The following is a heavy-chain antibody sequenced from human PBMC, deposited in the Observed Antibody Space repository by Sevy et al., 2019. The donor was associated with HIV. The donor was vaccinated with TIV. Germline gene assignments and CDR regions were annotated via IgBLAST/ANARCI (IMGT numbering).Heavy chain of an antibody. Sequence: ASVKVSCKASGYTFTSYGISWVRQAPGQGLEWMGWISAYNGNTNYALKLQGRVTMTTDTSTSTAYMELRSLRSDDTAVYYCARETMVRGVTGWFDPRGQGTLVTVSS. CDR3: ARETMVRGVTGWFDP. J-gene: IGHJ5*02. D-gene: IGHD3-10*01. CDR2: ISAYNGNT. V-gene: IGHV1-18*01. CDR1: GYTFTSYG.